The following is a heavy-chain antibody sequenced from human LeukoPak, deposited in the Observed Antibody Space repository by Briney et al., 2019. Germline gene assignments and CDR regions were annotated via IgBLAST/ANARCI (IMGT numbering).Heavy chain of an antibody. V-gene: IGHV3-48*03. CDR1: GFSFGRYE. CDR2: ISTTGSTV. D-gene: IGHD3-22*01. Sequence: GGSLRLSCAASGFSFGRYEMNWVRQAPGKGLEWVSYISTTGSTVYYADSVEGRFTISRDKAKNLLYLQMNSLRAEDAAVYYCAKDFPHYYESSHGMAASGQGTTVTLSS. J-gene: IGHJ6*02. CDR3: AKDFPHYYESSHGMAA.